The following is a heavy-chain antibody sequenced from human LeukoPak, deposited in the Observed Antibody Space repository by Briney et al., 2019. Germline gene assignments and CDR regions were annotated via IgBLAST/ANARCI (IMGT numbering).Heavy chain of an antibody. D-gene: IGHD3-22*01. J-gene: IGHJ4*02. Sequence: ASVKVSCKASGYTFTSYGISWVRQAPGQGLEWMGWISAYDGNTNYAQKLQGRVTMTTDTSTSTAYMELRSLRSDDTAVYYCARRYYYDNSGYYYFDYWGQGTLVTVSS. CDR2: ISAYDGNT. CDR1: GYTFTSYG. V-gene: IGHV1-18*01. CDR3: ARRYYYDNSGYYYFDY.